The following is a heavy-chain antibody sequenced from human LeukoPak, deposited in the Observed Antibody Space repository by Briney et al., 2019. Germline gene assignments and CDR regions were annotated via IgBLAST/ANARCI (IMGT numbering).Heavy chain of an antibody. CDR1: GFTFSSYW. CDR2: IKQDGSEK. Sequence: GGSLRLSCAASGFTFSSYWMSWVRQAPGKGLEWVANIKQDGSEKYYVDSVKGRFTISRDNDKNSLYLQMNSLRAEDTAVYYCARDRGYYDSSGFFDYWGQGTLVTVSS. J-gene: IGHJ4*02. V-gene: IGHV3-7*01. D-gene: IGHD3-22*01. CDR3: ARDRGYYDSSGFFDY.